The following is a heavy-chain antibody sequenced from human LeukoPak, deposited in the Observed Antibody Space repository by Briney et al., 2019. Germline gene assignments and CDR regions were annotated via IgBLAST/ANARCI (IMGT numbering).Heavy chain of an antibody. Sequence: GGSLRLSCAASGFTVSTNYMSWVRQAPGKGLEWVSVFYSGDNTYYADSVKGRFTISRDNYKNTLYLQMNSLRAENTAVYYCARLYCSPIIRPHYYYWYFDLCGRGTLVTVSS. J-gene: IGHJ2*01. V-gene: IGHV3-53*01. CDR3: ARLYCSPIIRPHYYYWYFDL. CDR1: GFTVSTNY. CDR2: FYSGDNT. D-gene: IGHD2-15*01.